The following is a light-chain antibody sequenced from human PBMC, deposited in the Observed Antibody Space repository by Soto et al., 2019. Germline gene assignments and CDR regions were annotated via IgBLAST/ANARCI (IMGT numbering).Light chain of an antibody. V-gene: IGKV3-20*01. CDR1: QSVSGTY. CDR2: GAS. J-gene: IGKJ1*01. CDR3: QQYGSSPRS. Sequence: EIVLTQSPGTLSLSPGERATLSSRASQSVSGTYLAWYQHKLGQAPRLLIYGASSKASGIPDRFSGSGSGTDFTLTISRLEPEDFAVYYCQQYGSSPRSFGQGTKVEVK.